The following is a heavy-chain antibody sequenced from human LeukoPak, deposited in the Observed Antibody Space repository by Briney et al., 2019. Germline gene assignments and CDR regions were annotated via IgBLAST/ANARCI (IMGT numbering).Heavy chain of an antibody. V-gene: IGHV3-33*06. CDR3: AKGRGSWPCYFDC. Sequence: GRSLRLSCAASGFTFSSYGMHWVRQAPGKGLEWVAVIWYDGSNKYYADSVKGRFTISRDNSKNILYLQMNSLRAEDTALYYCAKGRGSWPCYFDCWGQGTLVTVSS. J-gene: IGHJ4*02. D-gene: IGHD6-13*01. CDR1: GFTFSSYG. CDR2: IWYDGSNK.